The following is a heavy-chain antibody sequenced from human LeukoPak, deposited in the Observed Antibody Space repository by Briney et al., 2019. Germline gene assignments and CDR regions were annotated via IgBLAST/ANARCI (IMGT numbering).Heavy chain of an antibody. J-gene: IGHJ4*02. V-gene: IGHV3-33*08. CDR1: GFTFSSYW. CDR3: LREVDWKYAFDY. Sequence: TGGSLRLSCAASGFTFSSYWMSWVRQAPGKGLEWVAVIRPDGSHISYVDPVKGRFTISRDNSNNMLYLQMSSLRAEDTALYYCLREVDWKYAFDYWGRGTLVTVSS. CDR2: IRPDGSHI. D-gene: IGHD1-7*01.